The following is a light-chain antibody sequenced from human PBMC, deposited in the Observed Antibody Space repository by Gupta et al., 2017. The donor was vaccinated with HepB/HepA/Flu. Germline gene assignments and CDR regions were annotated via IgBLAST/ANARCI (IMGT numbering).Light chain of an antibody. J-gene: IGLJ3*02. CDR2: DNN. V-gene: IGLV1-51*01. CDR3: GTWDSSLSARV. CDR1: SSNIGNNY. Sequence: QPGFPQPPALSTSPVQKVTISCSGSSSNIGNNYVYWYQQLPGTAPKLLIYDNNQRPSGIPDRFSGSKSGTSATLGITGLQTGDEADYYCGTWDSSLSARVFGGGTKLTVL.